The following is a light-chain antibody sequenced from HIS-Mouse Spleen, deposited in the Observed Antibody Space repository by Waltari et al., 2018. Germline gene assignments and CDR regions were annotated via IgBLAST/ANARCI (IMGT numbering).Light chain of an antibody. CDR1: TSNIVSNT. J-gene: IGLJ1*01. CDR3: AAWDDSLNGYV. V-gene: IGLV1-44*01. CDR2: SNN. Sequence: QSVLTQPPSASGTPGQRVTLSRPGSTSNIVSNTFNLYQQLPGTAPKLLIYSNNQRPSGVPDRFSGSKSGTSASLAISGLQSEDEADYYCAAWDDSLNGYVFGTGTKVTVL.